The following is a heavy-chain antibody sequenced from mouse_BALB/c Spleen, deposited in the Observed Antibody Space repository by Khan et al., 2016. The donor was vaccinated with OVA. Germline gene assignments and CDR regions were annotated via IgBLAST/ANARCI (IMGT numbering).Heavy chain of an antibody. D-gene: IGHD2-4*01. CDR2: ISSGGGSV. CDR3: TRHQATMITTSSYFDV. Sequence: EVELVESGGGLVKPGGSLKLSCAASGFAFSSYDMSWDRQTPEKRLDWVAYISSGGGSVYFPDTVKGRFAISRDNAKNTLYLQMGSLKSEDTAMYYCTRHQATMITTSSYFDVWGAGTTVTVSS. V-gene: IGHV5-12-1*01. J-gene: IGHJ1*01. CDR1: GFAFSSYD.